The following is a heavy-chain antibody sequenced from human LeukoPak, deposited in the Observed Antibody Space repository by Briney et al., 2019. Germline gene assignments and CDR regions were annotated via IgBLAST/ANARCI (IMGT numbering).Heavy chain of an antibody. CDR3: ARRGYCSTTSSAVSYLDL. Sequence: GESLKISCKGSGYSFTSYWIGWVRQMPGKGLEWMGIVYPGDSDTRYSPSFQGQVTISADKSISTAYLQWSSLKASETAMYYCARRGYCSTTSSAVSYLDLWGRGTLVTLSS. J-gene: IGHJ2*01. D-gene: IGHD2-2*01. CDR1: GYSFTSYW. V-gene: IGHV5-51*01. CDR2: VYPGDSDT.